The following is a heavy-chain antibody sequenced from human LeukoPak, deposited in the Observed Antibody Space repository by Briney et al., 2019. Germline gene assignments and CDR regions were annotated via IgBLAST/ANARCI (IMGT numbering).Heavy chain of an antibody. CDR3: AKAAAGSQYSYYYYYYLDV. CDR2: INPNSGGT. D-gene: IGHD6-13*01. Sequence: ASVKVSCKASGYTFTGYYMHWVRQAPGQGLEWMGWINPNSGGTNYAQKFQGRVTMTRDTSISTAYMELSRLRSDDTAVYYCAKAAAGSQYSYYYYYYLDVWGTGTTVTISS. V-gene: IGHV1-2*02. CDR1: GYTFTGYY. J-gene: IGHJ6*03.